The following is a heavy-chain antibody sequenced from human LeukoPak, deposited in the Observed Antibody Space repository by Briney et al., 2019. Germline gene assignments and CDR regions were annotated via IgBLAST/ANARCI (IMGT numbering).Heavy chain of an antibody. CDR2: TSYNDST. CDR3: ARHSGSGWQALGY. D-gene: IGHD6-19*01. Sequence: ASVKVSCKASGYTFSNYGISWVRQAPGLGLEWMGWTSYNDSTNYAQKVHDRVTMTTDTSTTTAYMELRSLESDDTAVYYCARHSGSGWQALGYWGQGTLVTVSS. CDR1: GYTFSNYG. J-gene: IGHJ4*02. V-gene: IGHV1-18*04.